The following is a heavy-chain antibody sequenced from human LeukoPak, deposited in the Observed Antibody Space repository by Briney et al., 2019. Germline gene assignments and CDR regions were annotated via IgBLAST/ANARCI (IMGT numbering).Heavy chain of an antibody. J-gene: IGHJ6*03. CDR3: ARQVVPAPPGSYYYYMDV. V-gene: IGHV4-4*09. D-gene: IGHD2-2*01. CDR2: IYTSGST. Sequence: SETLSLTCTVSGGSISSYYWSWIRQPPGKGLEWIGYIYTSGSTNYNPSLKSRVAISVDTSKNQFSLKLSSVTAADTAVYYCARQVVPAPPGSYYYYMDVWGKGTTVTVSS. CDR1: GGSISSYY.